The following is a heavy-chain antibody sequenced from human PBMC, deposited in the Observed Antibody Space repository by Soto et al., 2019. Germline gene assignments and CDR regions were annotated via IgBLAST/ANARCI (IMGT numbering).Heavy chain of an antibody. Sequence: GGSLRLSCAASGFTFSDYYMSWIRQAPGKGLEWVSYISSSGSTIHYADSVKGRFTISRDNAKNSLYLQMNSLRAEDTAVYYCARGKTGTTFWHAFDIWGQGTMVTVSS. J-gene: IGHJ3*02. CDR1: GFTFSDYY. CDR2: ISSSGSTI. CDR3: ARGKTGTTFWHAFDI. D-gene: IGHD1-7*01. V-gene: IGHV3-11*01.